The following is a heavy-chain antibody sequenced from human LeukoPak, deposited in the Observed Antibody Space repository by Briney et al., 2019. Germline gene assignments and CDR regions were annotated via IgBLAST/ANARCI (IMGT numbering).Heavy chain of an antibody. CDR3: VKEKSYYDY. CDR2: ISSDGATT. V-gene: IGHV3-64D*06. J-gene: IGHJ4*02. Sequence: GGSLRLSCSTSGFTFSSSPMHWVRQAPGKGLEYVSAISSDGATTYYTDSLKDRFTISRDNSKSTLFLQMRYLRLEDTAVYCCVKEKSYYDYWGQGTLVTVSS. CDR1: GFTFSSSP.